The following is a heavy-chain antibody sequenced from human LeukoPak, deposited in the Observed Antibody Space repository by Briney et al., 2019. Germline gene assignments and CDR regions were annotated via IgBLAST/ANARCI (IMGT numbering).Heavy chain of an antibody. D-gene: IGHD6-19*01. CDR2: IKSKTDGGTT. J-gene: IGHJ4*02. Sequence: GGSLRLSCAASGFTFSDHYMDWVRQAPGKGLEWVGRIKSKTDGGTTDCAAPVKGRFTISRDDSKNTLYLQMNSLKTEDTAVYYCTTGKSSGFGWGQGTLVTVSS. CDR1: GFTFSDHY. CDR3: TTGKSSGFG. V-gene: IGHV3-15*01.